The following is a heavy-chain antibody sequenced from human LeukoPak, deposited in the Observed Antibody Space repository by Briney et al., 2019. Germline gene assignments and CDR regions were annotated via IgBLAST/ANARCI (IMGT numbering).Heavy chain of an antibody. V-gene: IGHV3-43*01. CDR3: AKKVDWPSDCLFLHP. Sequence: GGSLRLSCAASGFTFDRFTIHWVRQTPGKGLEWVSLINRRGHTFYADSVKGRFTISRDNSRNSVFLQMNSLRPEDTALYHCAKKVDWPSDCLFLHPWGQGTLGTVSS. CDR1: GFTFDRFT. D-gene: IGHD2-21*02. CDR2: INRRGHT. J-gene: IGHJ5*02.